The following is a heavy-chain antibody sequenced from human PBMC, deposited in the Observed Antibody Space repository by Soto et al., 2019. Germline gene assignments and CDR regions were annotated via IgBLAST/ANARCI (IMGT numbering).Heavy chain of an antibody. J-gene: IGHJ6*02. V-gene: IGHV4-39*01. CDR2: IYYSGST. Sequence: SETLSLTCTVSGGSISSSGYYWGWIRQPPGKGLEWIGSIYYSGSTYYNPSLKSRVTISVDTSKNQFSLKLSSVTAADTAVYYFARRLFYYSRWFEGGGMDVWGQGTTVTVSS. CDR1: GGSISSSGYY. D-gene: IGHD3-22*01. CDR3: ARRLFYYSRWFEGGGMDV.